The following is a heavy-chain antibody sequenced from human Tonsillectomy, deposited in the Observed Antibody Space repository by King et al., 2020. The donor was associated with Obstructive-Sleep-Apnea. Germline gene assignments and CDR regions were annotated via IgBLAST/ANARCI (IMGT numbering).Heavy chain of an antibody. CDR3: ARGPLVGASYYFDY. CDR1: GFTFSSYD. CDR2: IGTDGDT. J-gene: IGHJ4*02. D-gene: IGHD1-26*01. Sequence: VQLVESGGGLVQPGGSLRLSCAASGFTFSSYDMHWVRQATGKGLQWVSGIGTDGDTYYPGSVTGRFTISRENAKNSLYLQMNSLRAGDTAVYYCARGPLVGASYYFDYWGRGTLVTVSS. V-gene: IGHV3-13*01.